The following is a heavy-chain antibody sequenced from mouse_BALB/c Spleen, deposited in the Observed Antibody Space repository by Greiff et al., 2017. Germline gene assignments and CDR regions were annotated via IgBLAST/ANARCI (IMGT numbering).Heavy chain of an antibody. D-gene: IGHD2-13*01. J-gene: IGHJ4*01. V-gene: IGHV10-3*03. CDR3: VRGDYGKARDY. CDR2: IRSKSNNSAT. Sequence: EVKLVESGGGLVQPKGSLKLSCAASGFTFNTYAMHWVCQAPGKGLEWVARIRSKSNNSATYYADSVKDRFTIARDDSQSMLYLQKTNLKTEDTAMDYCVRGDYGKARDYGGQGTSVTVSS. CDR1: GFTFNTYA.